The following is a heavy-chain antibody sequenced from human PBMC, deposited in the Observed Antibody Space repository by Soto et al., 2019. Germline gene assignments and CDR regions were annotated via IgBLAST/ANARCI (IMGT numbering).Heavy chain of an antibody. Sequence: QVQLVASGGGVVQPGRSLRLSCAASGFTFSSYAMHWVRQAPGKGLEWEAVISYDGGNKYYTDSVKGRFTISRDNSKNTVYVQLNRLRAEDTAVYYYASAGVRDITTHWPLVDYWGQGTLVTVS. CDR3: ASAGVRDITTHWPLVDY. V-gene: IGHV3-30-3*01. CDR2: ISYDGGNK. CDR1: GFTFSSYA. J-gene: IGHJ4*02. D-gene: IGHD1-20*01.